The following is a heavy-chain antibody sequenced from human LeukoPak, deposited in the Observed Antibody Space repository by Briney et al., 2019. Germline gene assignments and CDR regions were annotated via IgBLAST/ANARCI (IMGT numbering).Heavy chain of an antibody. CDR1: DGSISSYY. CDR3: ARPYSSAWYGAFHI. D-gene: IGHD6-19*01. V-gene: IGHV4-59*08. CDR2: FYYSGSI. J-gene: IGHJ3*02. Sequence: SETLSLTCTVSDGSISSYYWSWIRQPPGKGLEWIGYFYYSGSIKYNPSLKSRVTISVDTSKNQFSLKLSSVTAADTAVYYCARPYSSAWYGAFHIWGKGTKVTASS.